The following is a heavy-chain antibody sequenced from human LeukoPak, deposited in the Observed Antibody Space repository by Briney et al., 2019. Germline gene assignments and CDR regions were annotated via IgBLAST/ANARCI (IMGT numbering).Heavy chain of an antibody. CDR1: GYTFTSYY. Sequence: AASVKVSCKASGYTFTSYYMHWVRQAPGQGLEWMGIINPSGGSTSYAQKFQGRVTMTRDTSTSTVYMELSSLGSEDTAVYYCARVMEQQLADNWFDPWGQGTLVTVSS. D-gene: IGHD6-13*01. V-gene: IGHV1-46*01. CDR3: ARVMEQQLADNWFDP. CDR2: INPSGGST. J-gene: IGHJ5*02.